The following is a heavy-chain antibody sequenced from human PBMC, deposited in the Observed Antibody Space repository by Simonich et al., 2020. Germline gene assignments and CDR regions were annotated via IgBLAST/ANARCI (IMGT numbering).Heavy chain of an antibody. CDR3: ARGPRWTGDDAFDI. J-gene: IGHJ3*02. Sequence: QVQLVQSGAEVQKPGASVKVSCKASGYTFTGYYMHWVRQAPGQGLEWMRWINPKSGGTKYAQKVQGRVTMTRDTSISTAYMELSRLRSDDTAVYYCARGPRWTGDDAFDIWGQGTMVTVSS. CDR1: GYTFTGYY. D-gene: IGHD7-27*01. CDR2: INPKSGGT. V-gene: IGHV1-2*02.